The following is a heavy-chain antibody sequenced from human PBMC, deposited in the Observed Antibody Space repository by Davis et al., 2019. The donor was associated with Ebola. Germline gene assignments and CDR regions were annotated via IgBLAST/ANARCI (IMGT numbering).Heavy chain of an antibody. D-gene: IGHD2-8*02. J-gene: IGHJ4*02. Sequence: LSLTCTVSGGSISNGDYSWSWLRQPPGTVLEWLGYLHHSGGTYYNPSLKSRLTISVDTSKNQFSLRLNSVTAADTATYYCARDDLTGLMDSWGQGTLVTVSS. CDR3: ARDDLTGLMDS. CDR1: GGSISNGDYS. V-gene: IGHV4-30-4*08. CDR2: LHHSGGT.